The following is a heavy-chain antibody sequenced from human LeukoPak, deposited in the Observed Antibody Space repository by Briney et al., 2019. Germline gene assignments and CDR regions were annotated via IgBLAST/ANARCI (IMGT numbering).Heavy chain of an antibody. V-gene: IGHV3-7*01. CDR2: IKQDGSEK. CDR1: GFTFSNAW. J-gene: IGHJ3*02. CDR3: ARWGDHDAFDI. D-gene: IGHD3-16*01. Sequence: PGGSLRLSCAASGFTFSNAWMSWVRQAPGKGLEWVANIKQDGSEKYYVDSVKGRFTISRDNAKNSLYLQMNSLRAEDTAVYYCARWGDHDAFDIWGQGTMVTVSS.